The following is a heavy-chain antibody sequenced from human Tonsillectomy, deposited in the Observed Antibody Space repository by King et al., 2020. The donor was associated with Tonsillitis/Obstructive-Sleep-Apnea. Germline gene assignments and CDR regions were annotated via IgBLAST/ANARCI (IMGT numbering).Heavy chain of an antibody. Sequence: VQLVESGAEVKKPGASVKVSCKASGYTLTTYGISWVRQAPGQGLEWMGWISAYNGNTNYAQKLQGRVTMTTDTSTSTAYMELRSLRSDDTAFYYCARVETNLGAFDIGGQGTMVTVSS. CDR3: ARVETNLGAFDI. V-gene: IGHV1-18*01. D-gene: IGHD1-1*01. J-gene: IGHJ3*02. CDR2: ISAYNGNT. CDR1: GYTLTTYG.